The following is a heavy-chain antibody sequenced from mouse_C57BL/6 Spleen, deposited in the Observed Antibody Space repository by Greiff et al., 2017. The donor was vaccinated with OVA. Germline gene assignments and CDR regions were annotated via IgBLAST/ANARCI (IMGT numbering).Heavy chain of an antibody. CDR1: GYAFSSYW. J-gene: IGHJ2*01. V-gene: IGHV1-80*01. Sequence: QVQLKESGAELVKPGASVKISCKASGYAFSSYWMNWVKQRPGKGLEWIGQIYPGDGDTNYNGKFKGKATLTADKSSSTAYMQLSSLTSEDSAVYFCARRKILPYYFDYWGQGTTLTVSS. CDR3: ARRKILPYYFDY. CDR2: IYPGDGDT.